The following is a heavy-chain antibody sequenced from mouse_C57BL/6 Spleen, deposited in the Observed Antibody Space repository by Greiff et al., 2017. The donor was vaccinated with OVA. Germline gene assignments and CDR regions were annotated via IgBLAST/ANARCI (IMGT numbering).Heavy chain of an antibody. Sequence: VQLQQSGAELVKPGASVKVTCKASGYTFTSYWIHWVKQKPRQGLEWIGRIHPSDSDTNYNQKFKGKATLTVDKSSITVYMQLSSLTSEDSAVYYCAMGGPFDYWGQGTLVTVSA. CDR3: AMGGPFDY. V-gene: IGHV1-74*01. CDR1: GYTFTSYW. J-gene: IGHJ3*01. CDR2: IHPSDSDT.